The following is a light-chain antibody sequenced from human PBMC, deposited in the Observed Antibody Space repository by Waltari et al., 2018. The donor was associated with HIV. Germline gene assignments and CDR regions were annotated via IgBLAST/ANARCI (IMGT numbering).Light chain of an antibody. V-gene: IGKV1-39*01. CDR1: QSISNY. CDR2: GAT. CDR3: QQSFHSHHT. Sequence: DIQMTQSPSSLSASIGDSVAITCRASQSISNYVNWYQQKPGKAPKLLIFGATNLQSGVPPRFSGSGSGTDFTLTITALQPEDLGTYYCQQSFHSHHTFGQGTNLKI. J-gene: IGKJ2*01.